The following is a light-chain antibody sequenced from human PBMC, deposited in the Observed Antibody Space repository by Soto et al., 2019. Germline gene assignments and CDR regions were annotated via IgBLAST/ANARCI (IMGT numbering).Light chain of an antibody. J-gene: IGLJ3*02. V-gene: IGLV7-46*01. CDR3: LLAYSGSPV. CDR2: DTT. CDR1: TGAVTSGHY. Sequence: QAVVTQEPSLTVSPGGTVTLTCGSSTGAVTSGHYPYWFQQKPGQAPKTLIYDTTNKHTWTPARFSGSLVGGKAALTLSGAQSEDEAEYYFLLAYSGSPVFGGGTKVTVL.